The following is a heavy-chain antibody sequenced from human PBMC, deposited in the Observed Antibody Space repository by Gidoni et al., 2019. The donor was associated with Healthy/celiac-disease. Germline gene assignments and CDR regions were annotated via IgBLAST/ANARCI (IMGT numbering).Heavy chain of an antibody. CDR2: IKSKTDGGTT. D-gene: IGHD3-10*01. Sequence: EVQLVESGGGLVKPGGSLRLSCAASGFTFSNAWMSWVRQAPGKGLEWVGRIKSKTDGGTTDYAAPVKGRFTISRDDSKNTLYLQMNSLKTEDTAVYYCTTGLQHTMVRGVNDYWGQGTLVTVSS. CDR3: TTGLQHTMVRGVNDY. CDR1: GFTFSNAW. V-gene: IGHV3-15*01. J-gene: IGHJ4*02.